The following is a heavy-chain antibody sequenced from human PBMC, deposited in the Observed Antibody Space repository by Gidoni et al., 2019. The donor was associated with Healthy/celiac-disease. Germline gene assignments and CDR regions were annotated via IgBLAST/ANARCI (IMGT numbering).Heavy chain of an antibody. J-gene: IGHJ4*02. CDR3: AKDRGITMVYYFDY. CDR2: ISYDGSNK. CDR1: TFSSYG. V-gene: IGHV3-30*18. D-gene: IGHD3-10*01. Sequence: TFSSYGMHWVRQAPGKGLEWVAVISYDGSNKYYADSVKGRFTISRDNSKNTLYLQMNSLRAEDTAVYYCAKDRGITMVYYFDYWGQGTLVTVSS.